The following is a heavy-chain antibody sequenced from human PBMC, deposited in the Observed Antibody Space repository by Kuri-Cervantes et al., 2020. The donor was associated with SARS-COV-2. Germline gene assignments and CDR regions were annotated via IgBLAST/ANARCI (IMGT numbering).Heavy chain of an antibody. CDR2: ISYDGSNK. D-gene: IGHD2-2*03. CDR3: ARDEGMGIVVRETAGPRFYYYGMDV. Sequence: GESLKISCAASGFTFSSYAMHWVRQAPGKGLEWVAVISYDGSNKYYADSVKSRFTISRDNSKNTLYLQMNSLRAEDTAVYYCARDEGMGIVVRETAGPRFYYYGMDVRGQGTTVTVSS. J-gene: IGHJ6*02. CDR1: GFTFSSYA. V-gene: IGHV3-30-3*01.